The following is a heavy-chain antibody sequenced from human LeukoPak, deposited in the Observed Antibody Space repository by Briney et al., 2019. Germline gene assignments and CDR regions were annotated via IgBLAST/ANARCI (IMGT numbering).Heavy chain of an antibody. J-gene: IGHJ4*02. D-gene: IGHD3-3*01. Sequence: GGSLRLSCAASGFTFSSYGMHWVRQAPGKGLEWVAVIWYDGSNKYYADSVKGRFTISRDNSKNTLYLQMNSLRAEDTAVYYCARDRINDFWSGYRDYWGQGTLVTVSS. V-gene: IGHV3-33*01. CDR1: GFTFSSYG. CDR2: IWYDGSNK. CDR3: ARDRINDFWSGYRDY.